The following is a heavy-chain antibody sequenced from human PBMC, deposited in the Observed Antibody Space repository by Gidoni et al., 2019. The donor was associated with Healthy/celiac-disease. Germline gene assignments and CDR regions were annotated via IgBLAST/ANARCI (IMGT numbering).Heavy chain of an antibody. J-gene: IGHJ4*02. V-gene: IGHV4-38-2*02. D-gene: IGHD4-17*01. Sequence: QVQLQESGPGLVKPSETLSLTCTVSGYSISCGYYWGWIRQPPGKGLEWIGSIYLSGSTYYNPSLKSRVTISVDTSKNQFSLKMSSVTAADTAVYYCASADYGDYVTWGQGTLVTVSS. CDR2: IYLSGST. CDR3: ASADYGDYVT. CDR1: GYSISCGYY.